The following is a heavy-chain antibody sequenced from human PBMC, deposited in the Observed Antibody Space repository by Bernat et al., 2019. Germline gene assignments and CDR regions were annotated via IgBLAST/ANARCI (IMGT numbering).Heavy chain of an antibody. V-gene: IGHV4-31*03. CDR1: GGSVSSGGYY. J-gene: IGHJ5*02. CDR2: IYYSGST. D-gene: IGHD4-23*01. CDR3: ARTSDRGNPNWFDP. Sequence: QVQLQESGPGLVKPSQTLSLTCTVSGGSVSSGGYYWSWIRQHPGKGLEWIGYIYYSGSTYYNPSLKSRVTISVDTSKNQFSLKLSSVTAADTAVFYCARTSDRGNPNWFDPWGQGTLVTVSS.